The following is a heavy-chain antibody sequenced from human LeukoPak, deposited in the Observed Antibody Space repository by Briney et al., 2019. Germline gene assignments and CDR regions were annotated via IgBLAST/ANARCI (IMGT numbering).Heavy chain of an antibody. CDR1: GFTFSSYS. CDR2: ITISSSTI. J-gene: IGHJ4*02. D-gene: IGHD4-17*01. V-gene: IGHV3-48*01. Sequence: GGSLRLSCAASGFTFSSYSMNWVRQAPGKGLEWVSYITISSSTIYYADSVKGRFTISRDNAKNLLYLQMNSLRAEDTAVYYCARRAGDYDIDYWGQGTLVTVSS. CDR3: ARRAGDYDIDY.